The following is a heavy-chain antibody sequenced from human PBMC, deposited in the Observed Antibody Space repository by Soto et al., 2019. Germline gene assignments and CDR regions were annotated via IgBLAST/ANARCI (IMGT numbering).Heavy chain of an antibody. V-gene: IGHV3-33*01. CDR1: GFTFSSYG. CDR3: ARDITMVRGVIARYYYGMDV. D-gene: IGHD3-10*01. J-gene: IGHJ6*02. Sequence: PGGSLRLSCAASGFTFSSYGMHWVRQAPGKGLEWVAVIWYDGSNKYHADSVKGRFTISRDNSKNTLYLQMNSLRAEDTAVYYCARDITMVRGVIARYYYGMDVWGQGTTVTVSS. CDR2: IWYDGSNK.